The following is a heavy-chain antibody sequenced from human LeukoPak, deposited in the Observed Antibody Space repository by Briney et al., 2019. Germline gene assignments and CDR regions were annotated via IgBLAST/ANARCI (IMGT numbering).Heavy chain of an antibody. CDR1: GGSVSSGSYS. CDR2: IYHSGST. V-gene: IGHV4-30-2*01. Sequence: PETLSLTCAVSGGSVSSGSYSWSWIRQPPGKGLEWIGYIYHSGSTTYNPSLKSRVTMSLDRSKNQVSLKLSSVTAADTAVYYCAGDYGASYRFDYWGQGTLVTVFS. D-gene: IGHD3-16*01. J-gene: IGHJ4*02. CDR3: AGDYGASYRFDY.